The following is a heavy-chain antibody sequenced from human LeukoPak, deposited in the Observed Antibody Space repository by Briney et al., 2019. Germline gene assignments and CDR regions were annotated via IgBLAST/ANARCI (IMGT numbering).Heavy chain of an antibody. CDR2: ISYDGSNK. V-gene: IGHV3-30*18. CDR1: GFTFSSYG. J-gene: IGHJ4*02. CDR3: AKDHGDYGGYFDY. Sequence: GGSLRLSCAASGFTFSSYGMHWVRQAPGKGLEWVAVISYDGSNKYYADSVKGRFTISRDNSKNTLYLQMNSLRAEDTAVYYCAKDHGDYGGYFDYWGQGTLVTVSS. D-gene: IGHD4-23*01.